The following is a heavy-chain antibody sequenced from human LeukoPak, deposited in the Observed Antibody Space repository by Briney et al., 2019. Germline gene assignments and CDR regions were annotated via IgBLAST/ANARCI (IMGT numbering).Heavy chain of an antibody. Sequence: ASVKVSCKASGYTFTGYYMHWVRQAPGQGLEWMGWINPNSGGTIYAQKFQGRVTMTEDTSTDTAYMELSSLRSEDTAVYYCATARIQLWLDADYYYYYGMDVWGQGTTVTVSS. J-gene: IGHJ6*02. CDR3: ATARIQLWLDADYYYYYGMDV. D-gene: IGHD5-18*01. CDR2: INPNSGGT. CDR1: GYTFTGYY. V-gene: IGHV1-2*02.